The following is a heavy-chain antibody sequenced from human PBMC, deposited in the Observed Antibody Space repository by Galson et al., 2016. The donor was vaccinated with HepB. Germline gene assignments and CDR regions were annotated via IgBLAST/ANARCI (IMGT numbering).Heavy chain of an antibody. CDR3: ALLTGLSHSYRDMDF. Sequence: SLRLSCAASGVTFSRYAMTWVRQTPGKGLEWVSSISGSGGTTYYPDSVKGRFIISRDNSKNTVYLQMHSLRGEDAAVYYCALLTGLSHSYRDMDFWGQGTTVTVSS. V-gene: IGHV3-23*01. J-gene: IGHJ6*02. CDR1: GVTFSRYA. CDR2: ISGSGGTT. D-gene: IGHD3-16*01.